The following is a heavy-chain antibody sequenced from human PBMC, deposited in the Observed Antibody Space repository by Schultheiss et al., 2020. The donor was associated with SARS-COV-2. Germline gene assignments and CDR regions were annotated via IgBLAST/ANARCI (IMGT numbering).Heavy chain of an antibody. Sequence: GGSLRLSCAASGFTFSTYAMNWVRQAPGKGLEWVAVISHDGGNKDYADSVKGRFTISRDNSKNTLYLQMNSLRAEDTAVYYCARFGQELSLPVYGMDVWGQGTTVTVSS. CDR2: ISHDGGNK. V-gene: IGHV3-30-3*01. CDR1: GFTFSTYA. J-gene: IGHJ6*02. CDR3: ARFGQELSLPVYGMDV. D-gene: IGHD3-16*02.